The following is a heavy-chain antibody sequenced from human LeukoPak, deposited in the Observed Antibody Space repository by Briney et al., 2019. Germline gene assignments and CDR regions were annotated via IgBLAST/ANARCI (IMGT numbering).Heavy chain of an antibody. D-gene: IGHD3-9*01. V-gene: IGHV4-39*01. CDR3: ARLAIFYGWFGP. CDR1: GGSISSSSYY. Sequence: SETLSLTCTVSGGSISSSSYYWGWIRQPPGKGLEWIGSIYYSGSTYYNPSLKSRVTISVDTSKNQFSLKLSSVTAADTAVYYCARLAIFYGWFGPWGQGALVTVSS. J-gene: IGHJ5*02. CDR2: IYYSGST.